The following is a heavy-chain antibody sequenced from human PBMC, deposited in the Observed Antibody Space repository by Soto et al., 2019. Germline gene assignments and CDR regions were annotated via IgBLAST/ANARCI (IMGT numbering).Heavy chain of an antibody. CDR2: ISAYNGNT. D-gene: IGHD6-6*01. V-gene: IGHV1-18*04. Sequence: ASVKVSCKASGYTFSSYGISWVRQAPGQGLEWMGWISAYNGNTKSAQKFQGRVTMTTDTSTSTAYMELRSLRSDDTAIYYCARDLIAVRPGWFDPWAQGTLVTVSS. CDR3: ARDLIAVRPGWFDP. CDR1: GYTFSSYG. J-gene: IGHJ5*02.